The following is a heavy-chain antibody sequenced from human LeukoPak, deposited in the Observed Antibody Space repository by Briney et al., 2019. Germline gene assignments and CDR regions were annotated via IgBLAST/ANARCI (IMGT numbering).Heavy chain of an antibody. CDR3: AGDSRGGCSGHFDF. CDR2: IWHDGSAE. CDR1: GFIFRNYG. V-gene: IGHV3-33*07. J-gene: IGHJ4*02. D-gene: IGHD2-15*01. Sequence: PGRSLRLSCAASGFIFRNYGMYWVRQAPGKGLEWVAFIWHDGSAEFYADSVKGRFTISRDNSKKTVYLQMNRLRVADTAVYYCAGDSRGGCSGHFDFWGQGIVVTASS.